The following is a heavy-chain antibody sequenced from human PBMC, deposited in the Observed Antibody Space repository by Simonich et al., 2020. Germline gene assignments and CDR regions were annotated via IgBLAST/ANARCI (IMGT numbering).Heavy chain of an antibody. V-gene: IGHV1-18*01. J-gene: IGHJ4*02. CDR2: SSADKGNT. Sequence: QVQLVQSGAEVKKPGASVKVSCKASGYTFTSYGISWVRQAPGQGREWMGGSSADKGNTNYATKLQGRVTMTTDTSTSTAYMELRSLRSDDTAVYYCARASRGTWWYYYFDYWGQGTLVTVSS. CDR3: ARASRGTWWYYYFDY. D-gene: IGHD2-15*01. CDR1: GYTFTSYG.